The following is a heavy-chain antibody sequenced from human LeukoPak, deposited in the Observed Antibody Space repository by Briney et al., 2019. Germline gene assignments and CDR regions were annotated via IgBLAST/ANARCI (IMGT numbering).Heavy chain of an antibody. V-gene: IGHV4-59*01. CDR1: GGSISSYY. CDR3: ARGYSSGWYVDYYYYGMDV. J-gene: IGHJ6*02. CDR2: IYYSGST. Sequence: PSETLSLTCTVSGGSISSYYWSWIRQPPGKGLEWIGYIYYSGSTNYNPSLKSRVTIPVDTSKNQFSLKLSSVTAADTAVYYCARGYSSGWYVDYYYYGMDVWGQGTTVTVSS. D-gene: IGHD6-19*01.